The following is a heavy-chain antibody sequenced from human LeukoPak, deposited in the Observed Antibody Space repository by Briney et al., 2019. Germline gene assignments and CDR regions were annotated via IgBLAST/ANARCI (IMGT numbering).Heavy chain of an antibody. CDR2: IYYSGST. J-gene: IGHJ3*02. V-gene: IGHV4-39*07. D-gene: IGHD5-12*01. CDR3: ARMARSATIIVFGGPGVFDI. CDR1: GGSLSSSSYY. Sequence: SETLSLTFTVSGGSLSSSSYYWGWIRQPPGKGLEWIGSIYYSGSTYYNPSLKSRVTISVDTSKNQFSLKLSSVTAADTAVYYCARMARSATIIVFGGPGVFDIWGQGTMVTVSS.